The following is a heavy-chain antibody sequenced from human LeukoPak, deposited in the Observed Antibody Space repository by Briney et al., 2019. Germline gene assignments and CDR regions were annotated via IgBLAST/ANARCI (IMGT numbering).Heavy chain of an antibody. CDR3: ARESRSGSYADS. D-gene: IGHD1-26*01. V-gene: IGHV3-48*01. CDR1: GFTFSIYN. J-gene: IGHJ4*02. Sequence: GGSLRLSCAASGFTFSIYNMNWVRQAPGKGLEWLSYISSSGTSAYYAASVEGRFTISRDNAKNSLFLQVSSLRVEDTAVYYCARESRSGSYADSWGQGTLVTVSS. CDR2: ISSSGTSA.